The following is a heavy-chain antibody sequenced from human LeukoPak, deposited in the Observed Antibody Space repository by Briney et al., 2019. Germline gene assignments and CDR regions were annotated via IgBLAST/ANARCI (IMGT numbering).Heavy chain of an antibody. J-gene: IGHJ4*02. CDR3: AKAYCSSPRCSSDY. CDR2: ISGSGGST. V-gene: IGHV3-23*01. D-gene: IGHD2-2*01. Sequence: GGSQRLSCAASGFTFSSYAMSWVRQAPGKGLEWVSAISGSGGSTYYADSVKGRFTISRDNSKNTLYLQMHSLRAEDTAVYYCAKAYCSSPRCSSDYWGQGTLVTVSS. CDR1: GFTFSSYA.